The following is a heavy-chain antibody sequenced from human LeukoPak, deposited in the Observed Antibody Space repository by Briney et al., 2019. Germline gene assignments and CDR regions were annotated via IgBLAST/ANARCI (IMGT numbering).Heavy chain of an antibody. J-gene: IGHJ5*02. CDR2: VDPDDGQR. CDR3: AAVSGHYTLLDA. D-gene: IGHD1-26*01. CDR1: GYTLNNIS. V-gene: IGHV1-24*01. Sequence: ASVKVSCKISGYTLNNISMHWVRQPPGKGLEWMGGVDPDDGQRVYAQKFQGRVTMTEDTSTNTAYMELSRLRSEDTAVCYCAAVSGHYTLLDAWGQGALVTVS.